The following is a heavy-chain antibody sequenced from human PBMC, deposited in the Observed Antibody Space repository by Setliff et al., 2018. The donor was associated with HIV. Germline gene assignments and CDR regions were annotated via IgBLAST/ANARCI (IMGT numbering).Heavy chain of an antibody. D-gene: IGHD2-2*01. J-gene: IGHJ6*03. V-gene: IGHV2-5*02. Sequence: GSGPTLVNPTQTLTLTCTFSGFSLSTSGVCVGWIRQPPGKALEWLALIYWDDDKRYSPSLESRLTITKDTSKNQVVLTMTNMDPVDTATYYCAHSYCSSTSCYPHYYYYMDVWGKGTTVTVSS. CDR2: IYWDDDK. CDR1: GFSLSTSGVC. CDR3: AHSYCSSTSCYPHYYYYMDV.